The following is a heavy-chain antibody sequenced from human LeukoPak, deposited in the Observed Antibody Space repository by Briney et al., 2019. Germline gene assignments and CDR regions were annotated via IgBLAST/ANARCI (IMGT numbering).Heavy chain of an antibody. Sequence: ASVKVSCKASGGTFSSYAISCVRQAPGQGLEWMGGIIPIFGTANYAQKFQGRVTITADESTSTAYMELSSLRSEDTAVYYCARAAGSGYSYGKYYYYYYGMDVWGQGTTVTVSS. CDR2: IIPIFGTA. D-gene: IGHD5-18*01. CDR1: GGTFSSYA. V-gene: IGHV1-69*13. J-gene: IGHJ6*02. CDR3: ARAAGSGYSYGKYYYYYYGMDV.